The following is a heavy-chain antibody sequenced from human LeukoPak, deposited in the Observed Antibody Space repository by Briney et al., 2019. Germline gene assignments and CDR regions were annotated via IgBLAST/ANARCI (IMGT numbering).Heavy chain of an antibody. Sequence: GGSLRLSCAASGFTFSRYEMHWVRQATGKGLEWVSAIGTVGDTYYPGSVKGRFTISRENAKNSLYLQMNSLRVGDTAVYYCARATGSGWQNNWFDPWGQGTLVTVSS. D-gene: IGHD6-19*01. CDR2: IGTVGDT. V-gene: IGHV3-13*01. J-gene: IGHJ5*02. CDR1: GFTFSRYE. CDR3: ARATGSGWQNNWFDP.